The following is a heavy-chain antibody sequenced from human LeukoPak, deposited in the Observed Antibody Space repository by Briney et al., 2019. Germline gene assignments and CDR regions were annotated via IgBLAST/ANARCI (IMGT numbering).Heavy chain of an antibody. V-gene: IGHV3-30-3*01. CDR1: GFTFSSYA. CDR3: ARWGGQLRICGMDV. Sequence: GGSLRLSCAASGFTFSSYAMHWVRQAPGKGLEWVAVISYDGSNKYYADSVKGRFTISRDNSKNTLYLQMNSLRAEDTAVYYCARWGGQLRICGMDVWGQGTTVTVSS. D-gene: IGHD2-2*01. CDR2: ISYDGSNK. J-gene: IGHJ6*02.